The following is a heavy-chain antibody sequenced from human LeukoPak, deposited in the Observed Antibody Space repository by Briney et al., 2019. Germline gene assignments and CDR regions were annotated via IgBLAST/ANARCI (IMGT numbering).Heavy chain of an antibody. J-gene: IGHJ4*02. Sequence: SVKVPCKASGGTFSSYAISWVRQAPGQGLEWMGGIIPIFGTANYAQKFQGRVTITADESTSTAYMELSSLRSEDTAVYYCARLGIAAARIDYWGQGTLVTVSS. CDR3: ARLGIAAARIDY. D-gene: IGHD6-13*01. CDR1: GGTFSSYA. CDR2: IIPIFGTA. V-gene: IGHV1-69*01.